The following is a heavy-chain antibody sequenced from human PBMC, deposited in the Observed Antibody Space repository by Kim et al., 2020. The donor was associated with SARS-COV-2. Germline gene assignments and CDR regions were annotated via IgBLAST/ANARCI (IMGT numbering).Heavy chain of an antibody. Sequence: SETLSLTCTVSGVSISQYYWSWIRQSPGKGLEWIGYISDSGGPNYSPSLDTRFSISMEKSTNQVSLKVWSVTPEDSAVYFCARDGGRDSWLHPDWFDPWGQGLLVTVAA. V-gene: IGHV4-4*08. CDR3: ARDGGRDSWLHPDWFDP. J-gene: IGHJ5*02. CDR2: ISDSGGP. D-gene: IGHD2-21*02. CDR1: GVSISQYY.